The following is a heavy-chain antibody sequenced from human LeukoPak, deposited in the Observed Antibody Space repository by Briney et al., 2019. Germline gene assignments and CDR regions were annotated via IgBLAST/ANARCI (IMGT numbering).Heavy chain of an antibody. J-gene: IGHJ4*02. V-gene: IGHV1-18*01. CDR1: GYTFTSYG. D-gene: IGHD2-2*01. CDR2: ISAYNGNT. Sequence: GASVKVSCKASGYTFTSYGISWVRQAPGQGLEWMGWISAYNGNTNYAQKLQGRVTMTTDTSTSTAYMELRSLRSEDTAVYYCARDLGAIVVVPAAMGYWGQGTLVTVSS. CDR3: ARDLGAIVVVPAAMGY.